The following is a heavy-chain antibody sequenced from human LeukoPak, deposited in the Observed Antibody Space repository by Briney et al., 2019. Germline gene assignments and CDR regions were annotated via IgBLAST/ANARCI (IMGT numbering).Heavy chain of an antibody. CDR2: IYYSGST. Sequence: SETLSLTCTVSGGSISSHYWSWIRQPPGKGLEWIGYIYYSGSTNYNPSLKSRVTISVDTSKNQFSLKLSSVTAADTAVYYCARDRQEVTRDCYFDLWGRGTLVTVST. CDR3: ARDRQEVTRDCYFDL. V-gene: IGHV4-59*11. D-gene: IGHD4-23*01. J-gene: IGHJ2*01. CDR1: GGSISSHY.